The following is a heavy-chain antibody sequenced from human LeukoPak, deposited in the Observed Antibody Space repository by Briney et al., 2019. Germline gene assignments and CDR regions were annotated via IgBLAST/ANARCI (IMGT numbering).Heavy chain of an antibody. CDR3: ARWSGWYPYYFDY. J-gene: IGHJ4*02. CDR1: GGSIFSYY. CDR2: VYNGGST. Sequence: PSETLSLTCTVSGGSIFSYYWSWIRQSPGKGLEWIGYVYNGGSTNYNPSLKSRVTILVDMSKNQFSLRLSSMTAADTAVYYCARWSGWYPYYFDYWGQGTLVTVSS. D-gene: IGHD6-19*01. V-gene: IGHV4-59*01.